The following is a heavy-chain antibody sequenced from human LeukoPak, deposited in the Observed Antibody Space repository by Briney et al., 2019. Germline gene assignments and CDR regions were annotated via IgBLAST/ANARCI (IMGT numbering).Heavy chain of an antibody. CDR3: ARATGYLSYFDL. Sequence: GGSLRLSXAASGFTFSSYEMNWVRQAPGKGLEWLSYISSSGNIRYYTDSVKGRFTISRDNAKNSLYLQMNSLRAEDTAVYYCARATGYLSYFDLWGRGTLVTVSS. J-gene: IGHJ2*01. CDR2: ISSSGNIR. CDR1: GFTFSSYE. D-gene: IGHD3-9*01. V-gene: IGHV3-48*03.